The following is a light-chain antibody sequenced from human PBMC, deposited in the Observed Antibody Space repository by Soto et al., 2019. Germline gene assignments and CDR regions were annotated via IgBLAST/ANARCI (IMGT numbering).Light chain of an antibody. J-gene: IGKJ4*01. Sequence: EIVLTQSPGTLSLSPGERATLSCRASQSVSSSYLAWYQQKPGQPPRLLIYGASSSATGIPARFSGSGSGTDFTLTISRLEPEDFPVYYCHQDGSSPLTFGGGTKVESK. V-gene: IGKV3-20*01. CDR3: HQDGSSPLT. CDR2: GAS. CDR1: QSVSSSY.